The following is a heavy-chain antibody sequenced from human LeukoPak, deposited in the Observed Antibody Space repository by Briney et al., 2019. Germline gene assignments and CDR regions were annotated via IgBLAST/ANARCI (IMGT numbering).Heavy chain of an antibody. D-gene: IGHD5-18*01. V-gene: IGHV4-59*01. CDR3: ARGGYSYGYDYYY. Sequence: PSETLSLTCTVSGGPISSYYWSWIRQPPGKGLEWIGYIYYSGSTNYNPSLKSRVTISVDTSKNQFSLKLSSVTAADTAVYYCARGGYSYGYDYYYWGQGTLVTVSS. CDR2: IYYSGST. CDR1: GGPISSYY. J-gene: IGHJ4*02.